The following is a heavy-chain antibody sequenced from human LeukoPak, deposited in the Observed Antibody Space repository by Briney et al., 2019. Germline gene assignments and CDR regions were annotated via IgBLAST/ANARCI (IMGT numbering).Heavy chain of an antibody. CDR3: AKDLDTTVVLDAFDM. Sequence: PGGSLRLSCAASGFSFSNYAMNWVRQAPGKGLEWVSSIRGNGGSTYCAASVKGRFIISRDNSKNTLYLQMNGLRAEDTAVYYCAKDLDTTVVLDAFDMWGQGTLVTVSS. V-gene: IGHV3-23*01. CDR1: GFSFSNYA. CDR2: IRGNGGST. J-gene: IGHJ3*02. D-gene: IGHD4-23*01.